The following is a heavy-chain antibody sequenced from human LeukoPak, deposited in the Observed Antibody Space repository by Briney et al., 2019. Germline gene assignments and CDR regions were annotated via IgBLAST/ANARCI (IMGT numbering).Heavy chain of an antibody. CDR1: RNTFIGYY. V-gene: IGHV1-2*02. Sequence: ASVKVSCMASRNTFIGYYLHWVPPAPGQGLQWMCWIYPNSGGTYYAHNFRGRVTMTRDTSISTVYMELSSLRSDDTAVYYCAREGQLERRRDLDYWGQGILVTVSS. J-gene: IGHJ4*02. D-gene: IGHD1-1*01. CDR2: IYPNSGGT. CDR3: AREGQLERRRDLDY.